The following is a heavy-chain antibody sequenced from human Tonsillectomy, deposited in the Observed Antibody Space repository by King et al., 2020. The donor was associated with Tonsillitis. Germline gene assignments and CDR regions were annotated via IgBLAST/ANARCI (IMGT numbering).Heavy chain of an antibody. Sequence: LQLQESGPGLVKPSQTLSLTCTVSGGSISSGGYYLSWIRQPAGKGLEWIGRIYTSGSTNYNPSLKSRVTMSVETSKNQFSLKQDSVTAADTAVYYCARDRSGSGSYYSPFDYWGQGTLVTVSS. CDR2: IYTSGST. D-gene: IGHD3-10*01. J-gene: IGHJ4*02. CDR1: GGSISSGGYY. CDR3: ARDRSGSGSYYSPFDY. V-gene: IGHV4-61*02.